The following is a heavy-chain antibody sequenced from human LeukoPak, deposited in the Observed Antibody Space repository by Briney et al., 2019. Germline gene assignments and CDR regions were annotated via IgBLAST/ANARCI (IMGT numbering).Heavy chain of an antibody. Sequence: ASVKVSCKASGYTFTSYDINWVRQATGQGLEWMGWMNPNSGNTGYAQKFQGRVTMTRNTSISTAYIELSSLRSEDTAVYYCARRPPGGQDFDYWGQGTLVTVSS. CDR1: GYTFTSYD. CDR2: MNPNSGNT. J-gene: IGHJ4*02. V-gene: IGHV1-8*01. CDR3: ARRPPGGQDFDY.